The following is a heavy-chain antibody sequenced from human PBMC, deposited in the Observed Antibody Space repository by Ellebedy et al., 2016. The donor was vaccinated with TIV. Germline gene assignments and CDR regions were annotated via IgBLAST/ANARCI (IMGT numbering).Heavy chain of an antibody. Sequence: HTGGSLRLSXVVSGFTFGRYWMHWVRQAPGNKLVWVSRIKSDGSGTTYADSVKGRFTTSRDNARNTLYLQMNSLRGEDTAVYFCARDRGDYSISGPWGQGTLVTVSS. J-gene: IGHJ5*02. D-gene: IGHD4-11*01. CDR3: ARDRGDYSISGP. V-gene: IGHV3-74*01. CDR2: IKSDGSGT. CDR1: GFTFGRYW.